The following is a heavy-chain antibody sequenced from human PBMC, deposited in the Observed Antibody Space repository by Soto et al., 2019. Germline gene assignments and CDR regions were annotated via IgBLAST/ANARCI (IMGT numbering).Heavy chain of an antibody. CDR3: ARSGYFESSGNWLDP. Sequence: SETLSLTCTVSGGSISSYYWSWIRQPPGKGPEWIGYIYYSGSTNFNPSLKSRVTISVDTSKKEFSLKLNSVTAADTAVYYCARSGYFESSGNWLDPWGQGTLVTVSS. CDR1: GGSISSYY. D-gene: IGHD3-22*01. CDR2: IYYSGST. V-gene: IGHV4-59*01. J-gene: IGHJ5*02.